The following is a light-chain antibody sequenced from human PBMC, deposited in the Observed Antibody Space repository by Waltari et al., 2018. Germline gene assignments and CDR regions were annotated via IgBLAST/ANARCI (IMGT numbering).Light chain of an antibody. CDR3: QTADTSGIWV. CDR2: KDT. Sequence: SSELTQPPSVSVSPGQTARITCSGDALQKQYAFWYLRKPGQAPFLIFYKDTERPSGIPDRFAGSSSGTIVTLTISGVQTEDEADYYCQTADTSGIWVFGGGTRLTVL. J-gene: IGLJ3*02. CDR1: ALQKQY. V-gene: IGLV3-25*03.